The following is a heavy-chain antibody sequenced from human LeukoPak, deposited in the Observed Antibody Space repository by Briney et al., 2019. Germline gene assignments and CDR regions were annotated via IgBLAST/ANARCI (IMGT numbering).Heavy chain of an antibody. CDR1: GFTFSSYA. CDR2: ISGSGGST. Sequence: GGSLRLSCAASGFTFSSYAMSWVRQAPGKGLEWVSAISGSGGSTYYADSVKGRFTISRDNSKNTLYLQMNSLRAEDTAVYHCAKERAQVAAAGFGAFDIWGQGTMVTVSS. D-gene: IGHD6-13*01. CDR3: AKERAQVAAAGFGAFDI. J-gene: IGHJ3*02. V-gene: IGHV3-23*01.